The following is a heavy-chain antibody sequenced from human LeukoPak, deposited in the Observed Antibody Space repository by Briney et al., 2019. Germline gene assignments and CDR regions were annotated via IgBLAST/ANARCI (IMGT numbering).Heavy chain of an antibody. J-gene: IGHJ4*02. Sequence: SETLSLTCTVSGGSISSYYWSWIRQPPGKGLEWIGYIYYSGSTNYNPSLKSRVTISVDTSKNQFSLQLNSVTPEDTAVYYCARDRGYSSSWYDYWGQGTLVTVSS. D-gene: IGHD6-13*01. V-gene: IGHV4-59*12. CDR3: ARDRGYSSSWYDY. CDR1: GGSISSYY. CDR2: IYYSGST.